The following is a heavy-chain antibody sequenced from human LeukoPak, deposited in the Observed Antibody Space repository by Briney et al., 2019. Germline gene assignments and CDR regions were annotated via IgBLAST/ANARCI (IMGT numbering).Heavy chain of an antibody. V-gene: IGHV1-46*01. D-gene: IGHD6-13*01. Sequence: GAPVKVSCKASGYTFTSYYMHWVRQAPGQGLEWMGIINPSGGSTSYAQKFQGRVTISVDTSKNQFSLKLSSVTAADTAVYYCAGHRYSTRFDGMDVWGQGTTVTVSS. J-gene: IGHJ6*02. CDR2: INPSGGST. CDR3: AGHRYSTRFDGMDV. CDR1: GYTFTSYY.